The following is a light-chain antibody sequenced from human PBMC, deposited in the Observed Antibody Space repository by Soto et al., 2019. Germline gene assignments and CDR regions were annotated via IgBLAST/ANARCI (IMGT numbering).Light chain of an antibody. CDR2: AVS. Sequence: QSVLTQPASVSGSPGQSITISCTGTSSDVGGYNYVSWYQQHPGKAPKLMIYAVSNRPSGVSDRFSGSKSGNTASLAISGLQAEDEAEYYCTSYTSRNSRVVFGGGTKVTVL. CDR3: TSYTSRNSRVV. CDR1: SSDVGGYNY. V-gene: IGLV2-14*01. J-gene: IGLJ2*01.